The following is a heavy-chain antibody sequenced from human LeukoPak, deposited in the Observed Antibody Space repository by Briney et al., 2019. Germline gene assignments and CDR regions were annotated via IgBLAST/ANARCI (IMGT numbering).Heavy chain of an antibody. CDR3: ARDGHSSGWGLGQFYYYGMDV. V-gene: IGHV4-61*08. J-gene: IGHJ6*02. D-gene: IGHD6-19*01. CDR1: GGSISSGGYY. Sequence: SETLSLTCTVSGGSISSGGYYWSWIRQPPGKGLEWIGYIYYSGNTNYNPSLKSRVTMSVDTSKNQFSLKLSSVTAADTAVYYCARDGHSSGWGLGQFYYYGMDVWGQGTTVTVSS. CDR2: IYYSGNT.